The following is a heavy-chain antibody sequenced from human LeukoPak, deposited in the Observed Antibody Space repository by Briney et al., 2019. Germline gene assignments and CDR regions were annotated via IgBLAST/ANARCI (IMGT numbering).Heavy chain of an antibody. J-gene: IGHJ4*02. Sequence: SETLSLTCSVSGDSISSSSYYWGWIRQPPGKGLEYIGSIYYSGRTYYNPSLKTRVTMSVDTSKNQLSLKVISVTAADTAVYYCARGVIAAGGNDFDYWGQGTLVTVSS. CDR1: GDSISSSSYY. CDR3: ARGVIAAGGNDFDY. V-gene: IGHV4-39*07. D-gene: IGHD6-13*01. CDR2: IYYSGRT.